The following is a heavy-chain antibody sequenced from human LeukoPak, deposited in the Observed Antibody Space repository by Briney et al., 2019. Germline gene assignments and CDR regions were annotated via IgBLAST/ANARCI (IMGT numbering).Heavy chain of an antibody. J-gene: IGHJ4*02. Sequence: GGSLRLSCAASGFTFSSHGMNWVRQAPGKGLEWVSSISSSSSYIYYADSVKGRFTISRDNARKSLYLQMNTLRAEDTAVYYCARGSDTAMVLFSCFDYWGQGTLVTVSS. CDR2: ISSSSSYI. D-gene: IGHD5-18*01. CDR3: ARGSDTAMVLFSCFDY. V-gene: IGHV3-21*01. CDR1: GFTFSSHG.